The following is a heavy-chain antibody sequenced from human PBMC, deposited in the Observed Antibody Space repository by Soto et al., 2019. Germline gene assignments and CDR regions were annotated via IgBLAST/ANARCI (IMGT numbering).Heavy chain of an antibody. J-gene: IGHJ6*03. Sequence: PGESLKISCKGSGYSFTSYWIGWVRQMPGKGLEWMGIIYPGDSDTRYSPSFQGQVTISADNSKNTLYLQMSSLRAEDTAVYYCARDPGIAVAGTYYYYYYMDVWGKGTTVTVSS. V-gene: IGHV5-51*01. CDR2: IYPGDSDT. CDR1: GYSFTSYW. D-gene: IGHD6-19*01. CDR3: ARDPGIAVAGTYYYYYYMDV.